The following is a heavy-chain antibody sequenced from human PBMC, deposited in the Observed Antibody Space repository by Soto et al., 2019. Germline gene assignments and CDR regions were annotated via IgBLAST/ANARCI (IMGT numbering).Heavy chain of an antibody. CDR2: IYYSGST. J-gene: IGHJ2*01. CDR3: ARESRYYYDSSGYPPWYFDL. V-gene: IGHV4-31*03. CDR1: GGSISSGGYY. Sequence: SETLSLTCTVSGGSISSGGYYWSWIRQHPGKGLEWIGYIYYSGSTYYNPFLKSRVTISVDTSKNQFSLKLSSVTAADTAVYYCARESRYYYDSSGYPPWYFDLWGRGTLVTVSS. D-gene: IGHD3-22*01.